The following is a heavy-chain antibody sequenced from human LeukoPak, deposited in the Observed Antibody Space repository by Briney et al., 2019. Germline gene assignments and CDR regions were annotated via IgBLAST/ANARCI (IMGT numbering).Heavy chain of an antibody. D-gene: IGHD6-13*01. J-gene: IGHJ4*02. V-gene: IGHV1-2*02. CDR3: ARSRYSSSWYSFDY. CDR2: INPNSGDT. CDR1: GYTLIGYY. Sequence: ASVKVSCKASGYTLIGYYMHWVRQAPGQGLEWMGWINPNSGDTNYAQKFQGRVTMTRDMSTSSAYMELSRLRSDDTAVYSCARSRYSSSWYSFDYWGQGTLVIVSS.